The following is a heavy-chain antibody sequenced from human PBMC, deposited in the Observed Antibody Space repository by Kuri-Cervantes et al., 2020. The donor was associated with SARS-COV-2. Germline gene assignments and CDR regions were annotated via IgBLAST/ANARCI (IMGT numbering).Heavy chain of an antibody. D-gene: IGHD2-2*01. V-gene: IGHV4-39*01. CDR2: IYYTGDT. J-gene: IGHJ6*02. CDR1: GDSITNNNYY. Sequence: SETLSLTCSVSGDSITNNNYYWGWIRQPPGKGLEWIGSIYYTGDTYYNPSLKSRVTISVDTSENQFSLHLNSVTAAVTALYYCARGQYCSSTSCYATYYYYYYGMDVWGQGTTVTVSS. CDR3: ARGQYCSSTSCYATYYYYYYGMDV.